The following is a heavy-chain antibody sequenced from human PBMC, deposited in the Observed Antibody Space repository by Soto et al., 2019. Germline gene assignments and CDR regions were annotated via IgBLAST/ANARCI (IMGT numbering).Heavy chain of an antibody. CDR2: IDKVGTDA. J-gene: IGHJ6*03. CDR3: ARGWFGQDV. D-gene: IGHD3-10*01. V-gene: IGHV3-74*01. Sequence: EVQLVESGGGLVQPGGSLRLSCAASEFTFSGRSVHWVRQAPGKGLVWVSGIDKVGTDATYADSVKGRFTSSRDNAYNSVYLQRTGLRVEDTGVYYCARGWFGQDVGGIGTKVTVSS. CDR1: EFTFSGRS.